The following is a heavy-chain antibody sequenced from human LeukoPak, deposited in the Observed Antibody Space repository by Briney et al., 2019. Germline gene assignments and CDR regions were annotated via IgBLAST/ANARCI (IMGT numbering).Heavy chain of an antibody. Sequence: ASVKVSCKASGGTFSSYAINWVRQATGQGLEWMGWMNPNSGNTGYAQKFQGRVTMTRNTSISTAYMELSSLRSEDTAVYYCARGFVAAAGKDWGQGTLVTVSS. J-gene: IGHJ4*02. V-gene: IGHV1-8*02. CDR1: GGTFSSYA. CDR2: MNPNSGNT. CDR3: ARGFVAAAGKD. D-gene: IGHD6-13*01.